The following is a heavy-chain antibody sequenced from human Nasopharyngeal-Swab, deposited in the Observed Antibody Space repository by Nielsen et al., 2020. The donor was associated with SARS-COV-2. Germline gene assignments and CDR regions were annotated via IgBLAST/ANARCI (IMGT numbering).Heavy chain of an antibody. V-gene: IGHV3-64D*06. D-gene: IGHD3-22*01. J-gene: IGHJ4*02. CDR1: GFTFSNYA. CDR3: VKDSSGYEFDS. CDR2: ISSTGGNT. Sequence: ETLSLTCSASGFTFSNYAMHWVRQAPGKGLEYVSAISSTGGNTYYTDSVKGRFTISRDNSKNTLYLQMGSLRVEDTAVYYCVKDSSGYEFDSWGQGTLVTVSS.